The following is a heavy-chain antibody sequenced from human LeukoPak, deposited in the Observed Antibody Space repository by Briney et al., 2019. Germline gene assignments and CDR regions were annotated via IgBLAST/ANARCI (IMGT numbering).Heavy chain of an antibody. Sequence: ASVNVSRKPSVYTFTSYDLNWVPQATGQGRECMGRMNPNRGDTRFTQKFQGRLTMTRSTSISTAYMELSSLRSEDTAVYYCARDKDMVVPGYGGQGTLVTVSS. D-gene: IGHD2-15*01. CDR2: MNPNRGDT. J-gene: IGHJ4*02. CDR3: ARDKDMVVPGY. CDR1: VYTFTSYD. V-gene: IGHV1-8*01.